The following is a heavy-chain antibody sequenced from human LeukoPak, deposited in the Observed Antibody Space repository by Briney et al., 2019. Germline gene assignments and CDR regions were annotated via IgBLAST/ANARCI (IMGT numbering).Heavy chain of an antibody. D-gene: IGHD4-17*01. CDR3: ARGQLRLRHRGCDP. CDR2: MNTNSGYT. J-gene: IGHJ5*02. CDR1: GYTFTGYY. V-gene: IGHV1-8*03. Sequence: ASVKVSCKASGYTFTGYYMHWVRQAPGQGLEWMGWMNTNSGYTGYAQKFQGTVTITRNTSISTAYMELSSLRSDDTAVYYCARGQLRLRHRGCDPWGQGTLVTVSS.